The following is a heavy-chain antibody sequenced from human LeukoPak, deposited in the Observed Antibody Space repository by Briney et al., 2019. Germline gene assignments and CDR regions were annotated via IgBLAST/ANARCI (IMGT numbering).Heavy chain of an antibody. V-gene: IGHV5-10-1*01. CDR1: GYSFTSYW. J-gene: IGHJ1*01. Sequence: GESLRISCKGSGYSFTSYWISWVRQMPGKGLEWMGRIDPSDSYTNYSPSFQGHVTISADKSISTAYLQWSSLKASDTAMYYCASGHSSSWYSYFQHWGQGNLVTVSS. D-gene: IGHD6-13*01. CDR3: ASGHSSSWYSYFQH. CDR2: IDPSDSYT.